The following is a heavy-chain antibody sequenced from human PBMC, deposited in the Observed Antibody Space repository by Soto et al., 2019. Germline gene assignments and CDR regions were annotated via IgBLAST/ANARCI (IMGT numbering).Heavy chain of an antibody. J-gene: IGHJ4*02. D-gene: IGHD6-19*01. V-gene: IGHV4-30-4*08. CDR3: ARVGSGPGY. Sequence: LSLTCTVSGDSISSGGYYWSWIRQHPGKGLEWIGYIYYSGSTYYNPSLKSRVTILVDTSKNHFSLRLSSVAAADTAVYYCARVGSGPGYWGQGALVTVSS. CDR1: GDSISSGGYY. CDR2: IYYSGST.